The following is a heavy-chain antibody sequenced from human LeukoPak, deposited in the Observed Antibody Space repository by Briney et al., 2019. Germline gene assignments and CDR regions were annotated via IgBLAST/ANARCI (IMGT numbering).Heavy chain of an antibody. D-gene: IGHD6-13*01. V-gene: IGHV3-21*01. CDR1: GFTFSSYS. CDR3: ARGGSSRYTISY. Sequence: PGGSLRLSCAASGFTFSSYSMNWVRQAPGKGLEWVSSISSSSSYIYYADSVKGRFTISRDNAKNSLYLQMNSLRAEDAAVYYCARGGSSRYTISYWGQGTLVTVSS. CDR2: ISSSSSYI. J-gene: IGHJ4*02.